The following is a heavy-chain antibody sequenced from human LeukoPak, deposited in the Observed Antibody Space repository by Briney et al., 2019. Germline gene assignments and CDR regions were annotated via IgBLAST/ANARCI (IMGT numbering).Heavy chain of an antibody. J-gene: IGHJ5*02. V-gene: IGHV1-46*01. CDR3: ARGATDTTRWFGP. CDR2: INPSGTYT. D-gene: IGHD1-26*01. Sequence: ASVKVSCKASGYSFASHYMHWVRQAPGQGLEWLGLINPSGTYTLYAQKFQGRVTMTRDMSTTTDYMELSSLRAEDTAAYYCARGATDTTRWFGPWGQGTLVTVSS. CDR1: GYSFASHY.